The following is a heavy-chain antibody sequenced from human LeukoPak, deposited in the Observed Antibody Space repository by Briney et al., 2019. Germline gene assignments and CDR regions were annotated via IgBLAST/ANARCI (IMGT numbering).Heavy chain of an antibody. V-gene: IGHV1-8*01. CDR1: GYTFTSYD. J-gene: IGHJ4*02. CDR3: AKGLSGSYLGLFY. Sequence: GASVKVSCKASGYTFTSYDIKWVRQATGQGLEWMGWINPNSGNTDYAQQFQGRVTMTRNTSISTAYMELSSLTSEDTAVYYCAKGLSGSYLGLFYWGQGTPVTVSS. CDR2: INPNSGNT. D-gene: IGHD1-26*01.